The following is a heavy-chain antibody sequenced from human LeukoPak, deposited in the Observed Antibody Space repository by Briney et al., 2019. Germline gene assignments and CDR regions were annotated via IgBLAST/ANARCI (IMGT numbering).Heavy chain of an antibody. CDR1: GFTFSSYW. J-gene: IGHJ4*02. CDR3: ARVARAEDYFDY. V-gene: IGHV3-74*01. CDR2: INSDGSST. Sequence: PGGSLRLSCAASGFTFSSYWMHWVRQAPGKGLVWVSRINSDGSSTSYADSVKGRFTISRDNVKNTLYLQMNSLRAEDTAVYYCARVARAEDYFDYWGQGTLVTVSS.